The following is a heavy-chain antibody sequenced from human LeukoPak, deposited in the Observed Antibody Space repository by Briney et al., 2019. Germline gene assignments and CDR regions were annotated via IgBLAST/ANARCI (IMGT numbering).Heavy chain of an antibody. D-gene: IGHD3-22*01. Sequence: SETLSLTCTVSGGSISSYYWSWIRQPPGKGLEWIGYIYYSGSTNYNPSLKSRVTISVDTSKNQFSLKLSSVTAADTAVYYCARVGVGYYYWFDPWGQGTLVTASS. CDR2: IYYSGST. V-gene: IGHV4-59*01. CDR1: GGSISSYY. J-gene: IGHJ5*02. CDR3: ARVGVGYYYWFDP.